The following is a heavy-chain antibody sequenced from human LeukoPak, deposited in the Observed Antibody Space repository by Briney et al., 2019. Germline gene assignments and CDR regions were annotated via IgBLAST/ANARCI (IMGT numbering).Heavy chain of an antibody. CDR1: GISPYTSGEG. J-gene: IGHJ4*02. Sequence: SGPTLVKPTQTLTLTCTFSGISPYTSGEGVGWIRQPPGKALEWLALIYWDDDKRYSPSLKSRLTITNDTSKNQVVLMMTNMDPVDTATYYCAHRRNAGSGSYDYWGQGTLVTVSS. D-gene: IGHD3-10*01. CDR3: AHRRNAGSGSYDY. V-gene: IGHV2-5*02. CDR2: IYWDDDK.